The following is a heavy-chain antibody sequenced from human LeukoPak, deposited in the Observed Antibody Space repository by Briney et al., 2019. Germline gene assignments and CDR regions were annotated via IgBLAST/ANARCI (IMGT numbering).Heavy chain of an antibody. D-gene: IGHD1-7*01. J-gene: IGHJ4*02. Sequence: SQTLSLTCTVSGGSISSGSYYWSWIRQPAGKGLEWIGRIYTSGSTNYNPSLKSRVTISVDTSKDHFSLKLSSVTAVDTAVYYCARDKGNYDYFGYWGQGTLVTVSS. CDR3: ARDKGNYDYFGY. CDR1: GGSISSGSYY. CDR2: IYTSGST. V-gene: IGHV4-61*02.